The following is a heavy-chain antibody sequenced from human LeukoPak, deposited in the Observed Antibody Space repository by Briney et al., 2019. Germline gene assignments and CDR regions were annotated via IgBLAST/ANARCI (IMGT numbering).Heavy chain of an antibody. CDR2: ITTSSSYI. D-gene: IGHD5-18*01. V-gene: IGHV3-21*01. CDR3: ARDLGGYSYGSHFDY. J-gene: IGHJ4*02. Sequence: GGSLRLSCAASGFTFSRYSLNWVRQAPGKGLEWVSSITTSSSYIYYADSVKGRFTISRDDARNSLYLHMNSLRAEDTAVYYCARDLGGYSYGSHFDYWGQGTLVTVSS. CDR1: GFTFSRYS.